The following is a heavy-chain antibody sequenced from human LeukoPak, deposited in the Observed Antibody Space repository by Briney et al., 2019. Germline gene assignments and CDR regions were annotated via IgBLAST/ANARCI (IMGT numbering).Heavy chain of an antibody. V-gene: IGHV3-15*01. J-gene: IGHJ4*02. D-gene: IGHD6-19*01. CDR3: TTDSGYSSGWSLFGY. Sequence: GGSLRLSGAASGFTFSNAWMSWVRQAPGKGLEWVGRIQTKADGGTKDYAAPVKGRFTISRDDSKNTLYLQMNSLKTEDTAVYYCTTDSGYSSGWSLFGYWGQGTLVTVSS. CDR2: IQTKADGGTK. CDR1: GFTFSNAW.